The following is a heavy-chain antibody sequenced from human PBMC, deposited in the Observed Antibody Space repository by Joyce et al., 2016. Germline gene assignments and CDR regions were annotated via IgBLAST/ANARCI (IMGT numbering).Heavy chain of an antibody. CDR1: GIIFSNKE. CDR3: TTPSCAN. J-gene: IGHJ4*02. Sequence: EVQLVESGGGLVQPGGSLRLSCAASGIIFSNKEMNWVRQAPGKGLEWVSSINSDDSRINYADSVRGRFTISRDNARNSLYLEMNSLRVEDTAIYYCTTPSCANWGQGSLVTVYS. V-gene: IGHV3-48*03. CDR2: INSDDSRI. D-gene: IGHD2-2*01.